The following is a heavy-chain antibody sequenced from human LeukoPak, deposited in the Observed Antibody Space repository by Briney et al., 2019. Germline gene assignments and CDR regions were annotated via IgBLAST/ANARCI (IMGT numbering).Heavy chain of an antibody. CDR3: AREGGRITIFGVVPYYFDY. J-gene: IGHJ4*02. Sequence: GGSLRLSCAASGFTFISYAMYWVRQAPGKGLEWVSYISSSSSTIYYADSVKGRFTISRDNAKNSLYLQMNSLRAEDTAVYYCAREGGRITIFGVVPYYFDYWGQGTLVTVSS. V-gene: IGHV3-48*01. CDR1: GFTFISYA. CDR2: ISSSSSTI. D-gene: IGHD3-3*01.